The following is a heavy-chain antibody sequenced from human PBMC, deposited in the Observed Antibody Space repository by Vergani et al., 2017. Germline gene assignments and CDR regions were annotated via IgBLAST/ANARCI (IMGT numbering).Heavy chain of an antibody. J-gene: IGHJ4*02. V-gene: IGHV5-51*01. D-gene: IGHD2-2*01. CDR3: ARRHCSSTSCYYYYFDY. CDR2: IYPGDSDT. Sequence: EVQLVQSGAEVKKPGESLKISCKGSGYSFTSYWIGWVRQMPGKGLEWMGIIYPGDSDTRYSPSFQGQVTISADKSISTAYLQWSSLKASDTAMYYWARRHCSSTSCYYYYFDYWGQGTLVTVSS. CDR1: GYSFTSYW.